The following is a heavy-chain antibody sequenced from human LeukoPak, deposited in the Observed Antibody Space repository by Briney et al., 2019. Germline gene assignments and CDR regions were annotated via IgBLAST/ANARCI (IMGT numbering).Heavy chain of an antibody. V-gene: IGHV4-34*01. J-gene: IGHJ4*02. D-gene: IGHD3-22*01. CDR2: MNHSGST. CDR3: ARVVDDSSGYYYGPPAAFDY. Sequence: SETLSLTCAVYGGSFSGYYWSWIRQPPGKGLEWIGKMNHSGSTNYNPSLKSRVTISVDTSKNQFSLKLSSVTAADTAVYYCARVVDDSSGYYYGPPAAFDYWGQGTLVTVSS. CDR1: GGSFSGYY.